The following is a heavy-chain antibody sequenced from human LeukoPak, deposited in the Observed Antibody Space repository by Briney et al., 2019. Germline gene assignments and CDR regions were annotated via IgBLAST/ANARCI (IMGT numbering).Heavy chain of an antibody. CDR3: AKAPHYDILTGTNWFDP. V-gene: IGHV3-23*01. Sequence: GGSLRLSCAASGFSFSSYAMSWVRQAPGKGLEWVSAISGSGGSTYYADSVKGRFTISRDNSKNTLYLQMNSLRAEDTAVYYCAKAPHYDILTGTNWFDPWGQGTLVTVSS. J-gene: IGHJ5*02. D-gene: IGHD3-9*01. CDR1: GFSFSSYA. CDR2: ISGSGGST.